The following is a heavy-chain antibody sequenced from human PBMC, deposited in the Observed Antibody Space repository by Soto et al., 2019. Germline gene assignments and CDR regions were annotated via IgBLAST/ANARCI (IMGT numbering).Heavy chain of an antibody. Sequence: SETLSLTCTVSGGSISSYYWSWIRQPPGKGLEWIGYIYYSGSTIYNPSLKSRVTISVDTSKNQFSLKLSSVTAADTAVYYCARSLLYSSSWTFDYWGQGTLVTVSS. D-gene: IGHD6-13*01. CDR2: IYYSGST. V-gene: IGHV4-59*08. CDR3: ARSLLYSSSWTFDY. J-gene: IGHJ4*02. CDR1: GGSISSYY.